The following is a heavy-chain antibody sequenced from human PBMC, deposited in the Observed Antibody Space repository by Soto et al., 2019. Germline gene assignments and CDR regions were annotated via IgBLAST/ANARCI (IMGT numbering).Heavy chain of an antibody. V-gene: IGHV3-33*01. CDR1: GFTFSSYG. J-gene: IGHJ4*02. Sequence: GGSLRLSCAASGFTFSSYGMHWVRQAPGKGLEWVAVIWYDGSNKYYADSVKGRFTISRDNSKNTLYLQMNSLRAEDTAVYYCARDRGMVRGVPFDYWGQGTLVTVSS. CDR3: ARDRGMVRGVPFDY. D-gene: IGHD3-10*01. CDR2: IWYDGSNK.